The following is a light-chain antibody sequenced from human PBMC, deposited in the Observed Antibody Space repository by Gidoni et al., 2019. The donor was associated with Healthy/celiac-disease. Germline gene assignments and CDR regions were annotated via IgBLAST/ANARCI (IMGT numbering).Light chain of an antibody. CDR1: KSVSSY. Sequence: EIVLTQFPATLSLPPGERATLPCRASKSVSSYLAWYQQKPGQAPRLLIYDAANRATGIPARFSGSGSGTDVTLTISSLEPEDFAVYYCQQHSNWPPFTFGGGTKVEIK. CDR3: QQHSNWPPFT. J-gene: IGKJ4*01. V-gene: IGKV3-11*01. CDR2: DAA.